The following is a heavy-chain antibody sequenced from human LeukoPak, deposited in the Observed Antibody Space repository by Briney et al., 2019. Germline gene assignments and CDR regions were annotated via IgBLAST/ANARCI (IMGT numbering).Heavy chain of an antibody. CDR3: ATALSPVSLVALGAFDI. CDR2: IIPIFGTA. D-gene: IGHD5-12*01. Sequence: SVKVSCKASGGTFSSYAISWVRQAPGQGLEWMGGIIPIFGTANYAQKFQGRVTMTEGTSTDTAYMELSSLRSEDTAVYYCATALSPVSLVALGAFDIWGQGTLVTVSS. CDR1: GGTFSSYA. V-gene: IGHV1-69*06. J-gene: IGHJ3*02.